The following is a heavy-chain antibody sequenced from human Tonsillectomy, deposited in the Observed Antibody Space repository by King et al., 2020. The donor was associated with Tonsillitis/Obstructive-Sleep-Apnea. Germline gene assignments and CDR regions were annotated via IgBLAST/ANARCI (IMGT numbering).Heavy chain of an antibody. CDR2: ISSSSSYI. CDR1: GFTFSSYS. D-gene: IGHD3-3*01. J-gene: IGHJ4*02. Sequence: VQLVESGGGLVKPGGSLRLSCAASGFTFSSYSMNWVRQAPGKGLEWVSSISSSSSYIYYADSVKGRFTISRDNAKTSLYLQMNSLRAEDPAVYYCARVTTIFGVVIYIDYWGQGTLVTVSS. V-gene: IGHV3-21*01. CDR3: ARVTTIFGVVIYIDY.